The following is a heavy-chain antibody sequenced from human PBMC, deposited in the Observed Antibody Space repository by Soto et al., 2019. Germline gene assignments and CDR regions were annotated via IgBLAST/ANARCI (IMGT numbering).Heavy chain of an antibody. CDR3: ASNYYDSSGYYYVVDY. CDR2: IIPIFGTA. D-gene: IGHD3-22*01. Sequence: SVKVSCKASGGTFSSYAISWVRQAPGQGLEWMGGIIPIFGTANYAQKFQGRVTITADESTSTAYMELSSLRSEDTAVYYCASNYYDSSGYYYVVDYWGQGTLVTVSS. CDR1: GGTFSSYA. J-gene: IGHJ4*02. V-gene: IGHV1-69*13.